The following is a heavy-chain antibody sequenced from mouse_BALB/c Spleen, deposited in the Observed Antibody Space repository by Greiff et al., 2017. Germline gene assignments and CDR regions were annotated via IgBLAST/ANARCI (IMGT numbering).Heavy chain of an antibody. D-gene: IGHD2-4*01. CDR1: GYTFSSYW. V-gene: IGHV1-9*01. Sequence: VQLQQSGAELMKPGASVKISCKATGYTFSSYWIEWVKQRPGHGLEWIGEILPGSGSTYYNEKFKGKATFTADTSSNTAYMQLSSLTYEDSAVYCGARGGYDYDGVAYWGQGTLVTVSA. CDR3: ARGGYDYDGVAY. CDR2: ILPGSGST. J-gene: IGHJ3*01.